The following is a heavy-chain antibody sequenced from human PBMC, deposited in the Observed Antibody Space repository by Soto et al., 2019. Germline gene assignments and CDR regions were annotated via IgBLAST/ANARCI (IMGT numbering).Heavy chain of an antibody. J-gene: IGHJ1*01. CDR1: GFTFKYYA. V-gene: IGHV3-23*01. D-gene: IGHD2-8*01. Sequence: EVQLLQSGGGLAQPGTFLRLSCAASGFTFKYYAMTWVRQAPGKGLEWVSTISGSGDKTDYADSVKGRFRVSRDNSKDTLYLQMDSLRADDTALYYCARESKWYGGQYFQDWGQGTLVTVSS. CDR3: ARESKWYGGQYFQD. CDR2: ISGSGDKT.